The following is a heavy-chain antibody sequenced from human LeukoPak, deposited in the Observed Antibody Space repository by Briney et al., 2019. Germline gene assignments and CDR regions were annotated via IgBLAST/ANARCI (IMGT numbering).Heavy chain of an antibody. CDR1: GYTFTSYG. J-gene: IGHJ4*02. Sequence: ASVNVSCKASGYTFTSYGISWVRQAPGQGLEWMGWISAYNGNTNYAQKLQGRVTMTTDTSTSTAYMELRSLRSDDTAVYYCARDCSSTSCYTAFDYWGQGTLVTVSS. CDR2: ISAYNGNT. D-gene: IGHD2-2*02. V-gene: IGHV1-18*01. CDR3: ARDCSSTSCYTAFDY.